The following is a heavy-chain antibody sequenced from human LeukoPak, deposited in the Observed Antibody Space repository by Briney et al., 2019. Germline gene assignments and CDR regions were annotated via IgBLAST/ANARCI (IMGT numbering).Heavy chain of an antibody. D-gene: IGHD5-18*01. Sequence: SVKVSCKASGGTFSSYAISWVRQAPGQGLEWMGRIIPILGIANYAQKFQGRVTITADKSTSTAYMELSSLRSEDTAVHYCARGVDTAMAVTDYWGQGTLVTVYS. CDR3: ARGVDTAMAVTDY. J-gene: IGHJ4*02. V-gene: IGHV1-69*04. CDR2: IIPILGIA. CDR1: GGTFSSYA.